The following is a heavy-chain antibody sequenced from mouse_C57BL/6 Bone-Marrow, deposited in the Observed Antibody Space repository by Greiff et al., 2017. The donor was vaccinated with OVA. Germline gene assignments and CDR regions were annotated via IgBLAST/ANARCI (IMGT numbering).Heavy chain of an antibody. CDR2: ISNLAYSI. D-gene: IGHD1-1*01. CDR3: ARLRGDAMDY. CDR1: GFTFSDYG. Sequence: DVKLVESGGGLVQPGGSLKLSCAASGFTFSDYGMAWFRPAPMPWPEWVAFISNLAYSIYYADTVTGRFTISRENAKNTLYLEMSSLRSEDTAMYYCARLRGDAMDYWGQGTSVTVSS. V-gene: IGHV5-15*01. J-gene: IGHJ4*01.